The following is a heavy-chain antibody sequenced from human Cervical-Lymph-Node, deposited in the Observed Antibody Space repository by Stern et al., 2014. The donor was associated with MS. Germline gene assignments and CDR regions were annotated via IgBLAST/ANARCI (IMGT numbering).Heavy chain of an antibody. CDR1: GSTVNSNY. Sequence: VQLVESGGALVQPGGSLRLSCAASGSTVNSNYMPWVRQAPGKGLEWVSIFYSGISTYYAESVKGRFSFSIDNSKNTLYLQMNNLRVEDTAMYYCTREMAARRLDPWGQGTLVIVSA. CDR2: FYSGIST. D-gene: IGHD5-24*01. CDR3: TREMAARRLDP. J-gene: IGHJ5*02. V-gene: IGHV3-66*01.